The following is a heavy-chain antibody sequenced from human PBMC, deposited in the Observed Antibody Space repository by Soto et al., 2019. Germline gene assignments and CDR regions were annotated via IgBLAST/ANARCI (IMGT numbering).Heavy chain of an antibody. CDR1: GGSISSGGYS. Sequence: SETLSLTCAVSGGSISSGGYSWSWIRQPPGKGLEWIGYIYHSGSTYYNPSLKSRVTISVDRSKNQFSLKLSSVTAADTAVYFCARAQFQPYRNVFDPWGNGTLVTVS. CDR2: IYHSGST. D-gene: IGHD4-4*01. J-gene: IGHJ5*02. V-gene: IGHV4-30-2*01. CDR3: ARAQFQPYRNVFDP.